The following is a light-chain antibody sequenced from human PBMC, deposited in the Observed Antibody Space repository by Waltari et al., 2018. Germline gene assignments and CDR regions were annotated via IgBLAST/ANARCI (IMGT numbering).Light chain of an antibody. Sequence: DIQMTQSPSSVSASVGDRVTITCRASQDISSWMAWYQQETGKDPKLLIYSASTLRSGVPSRFSGSGSGTDFTLTISSLQPEDFATYYCLQTYRSPLTFGGGTTVEIK. V-gene: IGKV1-12*01. CDR2: SAS. CDR3: LQTYRSPLT. CDR1: QDISSW. J-gene: IGKJ4*01.